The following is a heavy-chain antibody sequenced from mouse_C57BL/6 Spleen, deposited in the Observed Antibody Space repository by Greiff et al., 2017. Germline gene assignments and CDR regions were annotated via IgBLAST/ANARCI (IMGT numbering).Heavy chain of an antibody. Sequence: EVHLVESGGGLVKPGGSLKLSCAASGFTFSSYAMSWVRQTPEKRLEWVATISDGGSYTYYPDNVKGRFTISRDNAKNNLYLQMSHLKSEDTAMXYCARDYYGSRYYFDYWGQGTTLTVSS. CDR2: ISDGGSYT. CDR3: ARDYYGSRYYFDY. V-gene: IGHV5-4*01. J-gene: IGHJ2*01. D-gene: IGHD1-1*01. CDR1: GFTFSSYA.